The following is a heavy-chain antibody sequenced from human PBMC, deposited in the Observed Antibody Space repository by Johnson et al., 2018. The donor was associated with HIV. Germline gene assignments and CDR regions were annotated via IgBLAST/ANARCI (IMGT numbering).Heavy chain of an antibody. V-gene: IGHV3-15*01. Sequence: VQLVESGGGVVQPGRSLRLSCAASGFTFSNAWMSWVRQAPGKGLEWVGRIKSKTDGGTTDYAAPGKGRFTISRDNSKNTLYLQMNSLRAEDTAVYYCARAYSYGALDIGGQGTMVTVSS. CDR3: ARAYSYGALDI. CDR1: GFTFSNAW. D-gene: IGHD1-26*01. CDR2: IKSKTDGGTT. J-gene: IGHJ3*02.